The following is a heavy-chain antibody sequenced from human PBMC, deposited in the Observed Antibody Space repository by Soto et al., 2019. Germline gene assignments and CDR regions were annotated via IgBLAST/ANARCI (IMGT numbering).Heavy chain of an antibody. D-gene: IGHD6-13*01. Sequence: SETLSLTCTVSGGSISSGGYYWSWIRQHPGKGLEWIGYIYYSGSTYYNPSLKSRVTISVDTSKNQFSLKLSSVTAADTAVYYCAVGYSSSWYRDYYYYGMDVWGQGTTVTVSS. CDR1: GGSISSGGYY. J-gene: IGHJ6*02. CDR2: IYYSGST. CDR3: AVGYSSSWYRDYYYYGMDV. V-gene: IGHV4-31*03.